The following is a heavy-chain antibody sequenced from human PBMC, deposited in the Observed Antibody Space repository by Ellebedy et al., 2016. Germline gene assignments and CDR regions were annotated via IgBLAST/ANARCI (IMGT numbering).Heavy chain of an antibody. D-gene: IGHD3-10*01. J-gene: IGHJ5*01. CDR2: ITPTGGT. V-gene: IGHV4-61*01. CDR1: GGSVSSDNYQ. CDR3: ARNNYTSGT. Sequence: SETLSLTCTVSGGSVSSDNYQWFWIRQPPGKGLEWIGQITPTGGTNYRPSLKSRVTMSVDPSKNQFSLKLTSVTAANTAVYYCARNNYTSGTWGQGTLVTVSS.